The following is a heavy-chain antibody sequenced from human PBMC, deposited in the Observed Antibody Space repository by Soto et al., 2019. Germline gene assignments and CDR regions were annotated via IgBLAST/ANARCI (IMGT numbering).Heavy chain of an antibody. V-gene: IGHV4-30-2*01. J-gene: IGHJ4*02. D-gene: IGHD3-3*01. CDR3: ARGPSADKVDY. Sequence: PSETVSLTCAVSGCSISSGGYSWSWIRQPPGKGLEWIGYIYHSGSTYYNPSLNSRVTISGDTSPNQFSLNLKSVTAADTAVYYCARGPSADKVDYWGQGTLVTVSS. CDR2: IYHSGST. CDR1: GCSISSGGYS.